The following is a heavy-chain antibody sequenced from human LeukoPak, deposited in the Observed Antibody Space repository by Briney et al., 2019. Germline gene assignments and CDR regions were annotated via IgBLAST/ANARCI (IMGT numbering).Heavy chain of an antibody. V-gene: IGHV3-7*01. CDR2: IKHDGSEK. CDR1: GFTFSTYW. CDR3: TRESDHSNYPGTFDH. Sequence: PGGSLRLSCAASGFTFSTYWMSWVRQAPGKGLEWVANIKHDGSEKYYVDSVKSRFTISRDNAKNSLYLQMNSLRAEDTAVYYCTRESDHSNYPGTFDHWGQGTRVTVSS. D-gene: IGHD4-11*01. J-gene: IGHJ4*02.